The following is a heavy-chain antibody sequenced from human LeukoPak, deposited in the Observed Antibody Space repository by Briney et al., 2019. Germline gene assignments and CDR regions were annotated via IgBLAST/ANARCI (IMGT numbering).Heavy chain of an antibody. CDR3: ASSILATNLDAFAV. CDR1: DYSISSGYY. D-gene: IGHD5-12*01. V-gene: IGHV4-38-2*01. Sequence: SETLSLTCAVSDYSISSGYYWGWIRQPPGNGLEWIGSIYHSGSTYYNPSLKSRVTISVDTYRNHFSLKLSSVTAADTAVYYCASSILATNLDAFAVWGQGTMVTVSS. J-gene: IGHJ3*01. CDR2: IYHSGST.